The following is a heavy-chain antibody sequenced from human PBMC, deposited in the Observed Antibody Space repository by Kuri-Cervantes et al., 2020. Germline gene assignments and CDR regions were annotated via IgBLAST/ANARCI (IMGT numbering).Heavy chain of an antibody. Sequence: GESLKISCAASGFTFSSYGMHWVRQAPGKGLEWVAVISYDGSNKYYADSVKGRFTISRDNSKNTLYLQMNSLRAEDTAVYYCAKEEWGYGDYGDDGVDYWGQGTLVTVSS. CDR1: GFTFSSYG. J-gene: IGHJ4*02. D-gene: IGHD4-17*01. CDR3: AKEEWGYGDYGDDGVDY. CDR2: ISYDGSNK. V-gene: IGHV3-30*18.